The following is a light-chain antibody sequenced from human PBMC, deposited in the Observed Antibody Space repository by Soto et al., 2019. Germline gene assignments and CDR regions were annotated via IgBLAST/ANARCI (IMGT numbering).Light chain of an antibody. CDR2: GVS. CDR1: QSVRSC. J-gene: IGKJ1*01. V-gene: IGKV3D-15*01. Sequence: EVVVRASSRTLVLFSGCTVSLLRRASQSVRSCLAWYQQKPGQPPRPLIYGVSNRATGIPDRFSGSGYGTEYTLTISTLQSEEFAVYYCQQYSDSPPVTFGQGTKVDIK. CDR3: QQYSDSPPVT.